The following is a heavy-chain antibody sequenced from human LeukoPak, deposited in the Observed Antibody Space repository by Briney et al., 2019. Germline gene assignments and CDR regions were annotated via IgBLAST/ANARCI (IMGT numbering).Heavy chain of an antibody. CDR2: IYYSGST. J-gene: IGHJ4*02. CDR1: GGFISSGSYF. CDR3: ERECSSITETADHFDY. Sequence: PSETLSLTCTVSGGFISSGSYFWGWIRQPPGKGLEWIGSIYYSGSTYDNPSLKSRVTISVDTSKDQFSLQLNSVTPEDTAVYYCERECSSITETADHFDYWGQGTLVTVSS. D-gene: IGHD1-14*01. V-gene: IGHV4-39*07.